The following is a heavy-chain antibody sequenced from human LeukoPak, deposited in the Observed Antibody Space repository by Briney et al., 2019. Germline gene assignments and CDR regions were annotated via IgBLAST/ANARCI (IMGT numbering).Heavy chain of an antibody. CDR2: LSFDGSYK. D-gene: IGHD4-11*01. J-gene: IGHJ4*02. V-gene: IGHV3-30*18. CDR3: AKGSFSNWFDY. CDR1: GFTFNSYG. Sequence: GRSVRLSCAASGFTFNSYGMHWVRQAPVKGLEWVAVLSFDGSYKYYADSVKGRFTISRDNSKNTLYLQMNSLRVDDTAVYYCAKGSFSNWFDYWGQGTLVTVSS.